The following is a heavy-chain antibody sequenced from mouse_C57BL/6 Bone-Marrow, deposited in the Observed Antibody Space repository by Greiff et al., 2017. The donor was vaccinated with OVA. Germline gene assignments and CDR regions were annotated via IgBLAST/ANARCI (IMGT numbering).Heavy chain of an antibody. CDR1: GYAFSSSW. J-gene: IGHJ2*01. V-gene: IGHV1-82*01. CDR2: IYPGDGDP. D-gene: IGHD2-3*01. CDR3: ARHEDGYYASYFDY. Sequence: VMLVESGPELVKPGASVKISCKASGYAFSSSWMNWVKQRPGKGLEWIGRIYPGDGDPNYNGKFKGKATLTEDNSSSTAYMQRSSLTSEDSAVYFCARHEDGYYASYFDYWGQGTTRTVSS.